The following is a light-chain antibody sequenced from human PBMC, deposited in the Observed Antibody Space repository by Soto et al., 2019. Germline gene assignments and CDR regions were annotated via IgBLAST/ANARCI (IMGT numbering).Light chain of an antibody. Sequence: EIVLTQSPATLSLSPGERATLSCRASQSVSSYLAWYQQKPGQAPRLLIYDTSKRATGIPARFSGSGSGTDFTLPLSSLEPEDFAVYYCQQRTNWPRSFTFGPGTKLDIK. J-gene: IGKJ3*01. CDR2: DTS. CDR1: QSVSSY. CDR3: QQRTNWPRSFT. V-gene: IGKV3-11*01.